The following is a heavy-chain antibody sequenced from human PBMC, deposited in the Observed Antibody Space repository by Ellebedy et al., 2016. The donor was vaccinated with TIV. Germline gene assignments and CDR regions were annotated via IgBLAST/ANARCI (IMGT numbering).Heavy chain of an antibody. V-gene: IGHV4-61*01. J-gene: IGHJ6*02. CDR3: AGGSYTPYGMDV. D-gene: IGHD3-10*01. Sequence: SETLSLTCTVSGGSVSSGSHYWNWIRQPPGKGLEWIGYSYYIGTTNYNPSLKSRVTISEDTSKNQFYLRLTSVTAADTAVYYCAGGSYTPYGMDVWGRGTTVIVSS. CDR2: SYYIGTT. CDR1: GGSVSSGSHY.